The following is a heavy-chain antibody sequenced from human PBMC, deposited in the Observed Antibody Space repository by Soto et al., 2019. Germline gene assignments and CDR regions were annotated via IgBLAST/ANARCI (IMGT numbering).Heavy chain of an antibody. D-gene: IGHD3-10*01. CDR3: AKDRMSYNSVWDPFDI. CDR2: IGGGETDT. Sequence: LRLSCAASGFTFSTYAMICVRQAPVQGLEWVSGIGGGETDTHYAESVKGRFTISRDNSKSTLFLQMSSLGAEDTAVYYCAKDRMSYNSVWDPFDIWGQGAMVTVSS. J-gene: IGHJ3*02. CDR1: GFTFSTYA. V-gene: IGHV3-23*01.